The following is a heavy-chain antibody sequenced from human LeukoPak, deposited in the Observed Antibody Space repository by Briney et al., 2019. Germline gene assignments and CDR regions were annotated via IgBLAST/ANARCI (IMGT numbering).Heavy chain of an antibody. CDR1: GGSIISYY. J-gene: IGHJ6*02. CDR3: ARIPSTYYDILTGYYRNYYGNQV. Sequence: LSETLSLTCTVSGGSIISYYGSWIRQPPGKGLEWIGYIYYSGSTNYNPSLKSRVTISVDTSKNQFSLKLSSVTAADTAVYYCARIPSTYYDILTGYYRNYYGNQVWSQGTTVTVSS. D-gene: IGHD3-9*01. V-gene: IGHV4-59*01. CDR2: IYYSGST.